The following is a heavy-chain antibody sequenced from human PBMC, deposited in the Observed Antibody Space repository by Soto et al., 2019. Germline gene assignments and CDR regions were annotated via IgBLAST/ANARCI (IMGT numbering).Heavy chain of an antibody. V-gene: IGHV4-34*01. CDR2: INHSGST. CDR3: AASWTPITMIVVAPWRSFDY. D-gene: IGHD3-22*01. Sequence: PSETLSLTCAVYGGSFSGYYWSWIRQPPGKGLEWIGEINHSGSTNYNPSLKSRVTISVDTSKNQFSLKLSSVTAADTAVYYCAASWTPITMIVVAPWRSFDYWGQGTLVTVSS. J-gene: IGHJ4*02. CDR1: GGSFSGYY.